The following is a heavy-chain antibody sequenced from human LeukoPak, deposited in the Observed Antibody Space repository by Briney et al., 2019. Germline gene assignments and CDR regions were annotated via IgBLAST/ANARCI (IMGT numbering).Heavy chain of an antibody. CDR3: VRLGRDGYTYGAAY. Sequence: GGSLRLSCAGSGYIFDDYGMWWVRQPPGKGLEWVAGINWNGGSTGYAASVKGRCTISRDNAKTALYLEMNSLRVEDTAFYSVVRLGRDGYTYGAAYWGQGAPVTVSS. J-gene: IGHJ1*01. CDR2: INWNGGST. D-gene: IGHD5-24*01. V-gene: IGHV3-20*04. CDR1: GYIFDDYG.